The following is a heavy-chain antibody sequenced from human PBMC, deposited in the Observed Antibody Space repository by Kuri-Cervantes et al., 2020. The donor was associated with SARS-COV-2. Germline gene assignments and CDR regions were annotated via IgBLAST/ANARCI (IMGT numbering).Heavy chain of an antibody. Sequence: GESLKISCAASGFTFSSYWMSWVRQAPGKGLEWVANIKQDGSEKYYVDSVKGRFTISRDNAKNSLYLQMNSLQTEDTAVYYCATGGTSGWYRRNFDFWGPGTLVTVSS. CDR2: IKQDGSEK. CDR3: ATGGTSGWYRRNFDF. V-gene: IGHV3-7*03. D-gene: IGHD6-19*01. J-gene: IGHJ4*02. CDR1: GFTFSSYW.